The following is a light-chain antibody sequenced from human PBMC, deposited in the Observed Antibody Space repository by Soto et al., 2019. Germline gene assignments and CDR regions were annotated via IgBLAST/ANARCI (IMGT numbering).Light chain of an antibody. CDR3: QQYGSTPLYT. CDR2: GAS. CDR1: QSVSSSY. Sequence: EIVLTQSPGTLSLSPGERATLSCRASQSVSSSYLAWYQQKPGQAPRLLIYGASSRATGIPDRFSSSGSGPDFTLTISRLEPEDFAVYYCQQYGSTPLYTFGQGPNLEIK. J-gene: IGKJ2*01. V-gene: IGKV3-20*01.